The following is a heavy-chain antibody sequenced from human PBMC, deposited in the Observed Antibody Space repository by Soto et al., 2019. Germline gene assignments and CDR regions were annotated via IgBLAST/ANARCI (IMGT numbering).Heavy chain of an antibody. V-gene: IGHV1-18*01. Sequence: ASVKVSCKVSGYTFTSNGISWVRQAPGQGLEWMGWISAYNGNTNYAKKLQGRVTMTRNTSISTAYMELSSLRSEDTAVYYCARGPLENYYDNEYYFDYWGQGTLVTVSS. CDR3: ARGPLENYYDNEYYFDY. CDR2: ISAYNGNT. D-gene: IGHD3-22*01. CDR1: GYTFTSNG. J-gene: IGHJ4*02.